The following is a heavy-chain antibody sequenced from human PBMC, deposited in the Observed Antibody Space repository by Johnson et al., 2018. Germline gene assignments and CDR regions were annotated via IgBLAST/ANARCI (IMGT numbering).Heavy chain of an antibody. V-gene: IGHV3-21*01. J-gene: IGHJ4*02. Sequence: VQLVQSGGGLVKXGRSLRLSCAASGFTFSSYSMNWVRQAPGKGLEWVSSISRSSSYIYYADSGKGGFTISRDNSKQTLYLQMNSLGADDTAVYYCNRDTSMVFDSWGQGTLVTVSS. CDR2: ISRSSSYI. CDR3: NRDTSMVFDS. CDR1: GFTFSSYS. D-gene: IGHD5-18*01.